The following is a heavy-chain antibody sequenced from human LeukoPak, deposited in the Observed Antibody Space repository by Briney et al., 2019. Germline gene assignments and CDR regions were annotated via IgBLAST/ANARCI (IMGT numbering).Heavy chain of an antibody. Sequence: SQTLSLTCSVSGGSIGIGGYYWSWIRQHPGKGLEWIGYISYSGSPYYNPSLQSRVTISRDTSKNQFSLMLSSVTAADTAVYYCARGSTLIRGFDYWGQGTLVTVSS. CDR1: GGSIGIGGYY. CDR3: ARGSTLIRGFDY. D-gene: IGHD3-10*01. CDR2: ISYSGSP. V-gene: IGHV4-31*03. J-gene: IGHJ4*02.